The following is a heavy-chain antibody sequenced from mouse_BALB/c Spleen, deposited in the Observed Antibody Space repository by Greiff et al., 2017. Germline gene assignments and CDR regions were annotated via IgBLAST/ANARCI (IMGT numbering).Heavy chain of an antibody. CDR1: GFTFSDFY. D-gene: IGHD2-2*01. CDR2: SRNKANDYTT. CDR3: ARDGYGYDDWFAY. Sequence: EVKVVESGGGLVQPGGSLRLSCATSGFTFSDFYMEWVRQPPGKRLEWIAASRNKANDYTTEYSASVKGRFIVSRDTSQSILYLQMNALRAEDTAIYYCARDGYGYDDWFAYWGQGTLVTVSA. J-gene: IGHJ3*01. V-gene: IGHV7-1*02.